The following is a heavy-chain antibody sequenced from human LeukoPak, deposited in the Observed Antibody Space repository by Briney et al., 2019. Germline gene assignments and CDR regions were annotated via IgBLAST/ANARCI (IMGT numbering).Heavy chain of an antibody. CDR2: SSSSDDGK. V-gene: IGHV3-23*01. J-gene: IGHJ4*01. CDR3: AKAPVTSCRGAFCYPFDY. D-gene: IGHD2-21*01. Sequence: GGSLRLSCTASGLSLNSYAMSWVRQVPGKGLEGVSASSSSDDGKWYAESVRGRFTISRDTSKNTVYLQMNSLRVEDAGVYYCAKAPVTSCRGAFCYPFDYWGHGTLVTVSS. CDR1: GLSLNSYA.